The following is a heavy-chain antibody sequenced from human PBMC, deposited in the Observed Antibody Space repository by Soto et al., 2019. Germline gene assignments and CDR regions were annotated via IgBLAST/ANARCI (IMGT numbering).Heavy chain of an antibody. D-gene: IGHD2-2*01. V-gene: IGHV1-2*02. CDR3: AKDANIVVVPAATGGMDV. Sequence: QVQLVQSGAEVKKPGASVKVSCKASGYTFTDYYIHWVRQAPGQGLEWMGWINPNSGGTSYPHKFQGRVIMTRVTSITTAYMELRSLRSDDTALYYCAKDANIVVVPAATGGMDVWGQGTTITVSS. J-gene: IGHJ6*02. CDR1: GYTFTDYY. CDR2: INPNSGGT.